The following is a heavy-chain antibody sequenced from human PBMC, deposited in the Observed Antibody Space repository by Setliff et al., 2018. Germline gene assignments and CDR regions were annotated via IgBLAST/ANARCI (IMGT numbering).Heavy chain of an antibody. J-gene: IGHJ3*02. CDR2: ITPVLGTT. CDR3: ARSYDSGFYHQRDAYDI. V-gene: IGHV1-69*04. Sequence: SVKVSCKASGGPFSNYAISWVRQAPGQGPEWMGRITPVLGTTDYSQKFQDRITMTTDTTTSTSYMELRSLRSDDTAVYYCARSYDSGFYHQRDAYDIWGQGTMVTVSS. CDR1: GGPFSNYA. D-gene: IGHD3-22*01.